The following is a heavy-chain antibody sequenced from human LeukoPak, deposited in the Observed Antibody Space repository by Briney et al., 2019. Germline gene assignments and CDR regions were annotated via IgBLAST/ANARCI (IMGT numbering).Heavy chain of an antibody. J-gene: IGHJ6*03. V-gene: IGHV4-39*01. CDR2: IYYSGTT. CDR3: ARQISDYYYYYIDV. Sequence: SETLSLTCTVSGGSISRSHYYWGWIRQPPGKGLEWIGTIYYSGTTYYNPSLESRVTISEDTSKNQFSLTLKSVTAADTAVYYCARQISDYYYYYIDVWGKGTTVTVSS. CDR1: GGSISRSHYY. D-gene: IGHD3-10*01.